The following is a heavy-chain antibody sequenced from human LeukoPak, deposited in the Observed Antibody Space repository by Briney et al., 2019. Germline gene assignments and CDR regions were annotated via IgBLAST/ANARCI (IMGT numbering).Heavy chain of an antibody. D-gene: IGHD4-23*01. Sequence: PGGSLRLSCAASGFTFSIYAMHWVRQAPGKGLEWVSTITATTSSTSYADSVKGRFTISRDNSKRTLYLQMNSLRAEDTAMYYCAKDPNGDYVGASDFWGQGTLVTVSS. J-gene: IGHJ3*01. CDR3: AKDPNGDYVGASDF. V-gene: IGHV3-23*01. CDR2: ITATTSST. CDR1: GFTFSIYA.